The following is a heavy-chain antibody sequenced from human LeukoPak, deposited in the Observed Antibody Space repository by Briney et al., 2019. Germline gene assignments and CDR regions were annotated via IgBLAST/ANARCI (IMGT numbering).Heavy chain of an antibody. CDR2: IIPIFGTA. V-gene: IGHV1-69*05. D-gene: IGHD5-18*01. CDR1: GGTFSSYA. CDR3: ASRSGRGYSYGPRDYYMDV. Sequence: SVKVSCKASGGTFSSYATSWVRQAPGQGLEWMGRIIPIFGTANYAQKFQGRVTITTDESTSTAYMELSSLRSEDTAVYYCASRSGRGYSYGPRDYYMDVWGKGTTVTVSS. J-gene: IGHJ6*03.